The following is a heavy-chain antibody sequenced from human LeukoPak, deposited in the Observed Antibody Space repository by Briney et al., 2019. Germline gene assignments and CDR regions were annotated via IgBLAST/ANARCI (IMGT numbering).Heavy chain of an antibody. V-gene: IGHV1-69*13. Sequence: SVKVSCKASGYTFTGYYMHWVRQAPGQGLEWMGGIIPIFGTANYAQKFQGRVTITADESTSTAYMELSSLRSEDTAVYYCAREGAYVYSSGWAYYFDYWGQGTLVTVSS. CDR2: IIPIFGTA. J-gene: IGHJ4*02. D-gene: IGHD6-19*01. CDR3: AREGAYVYSSGWAYYFDY. CDR1: GYTFTGYY.